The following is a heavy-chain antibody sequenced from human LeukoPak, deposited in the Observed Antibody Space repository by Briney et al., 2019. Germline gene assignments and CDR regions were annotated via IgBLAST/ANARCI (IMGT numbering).Heavy chain of an antibody. CDR1: GGSISSYY. V-gene: IGHV4-59*01. CDR3: ARRNKFSSGWFVIDY. J-gene: IGHJ4*02. CDR2: IYYSGST. Sequence: PSETLSLTCTVSGGSISSYYWSWIRQPPGKGLEWIGYIYYSGSTNYNPSLKSRVTISVDTSKNQFSLKLSSVTAADTAVYYCARRNKFSSGWFVIDYWGQGTLVTASS. D-gene: IGHD6-19*01.